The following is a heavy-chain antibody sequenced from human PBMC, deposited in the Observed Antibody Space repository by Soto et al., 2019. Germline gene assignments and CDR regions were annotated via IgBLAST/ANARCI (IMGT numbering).Heavy chain of an antibody. CDR2: IIPIFGTP. V-gene: IGHV1-69*12. CDR1: GGTFTNYA. CDR3: ARERSVGYCITTTCPKPFYYDAMDV. J-gene: IGHJ6*02. Sequence: QVQLVQSGAEVKKPGSSLKVSCKASGGTFTNYAFSWVRQAPGQGPEWMGGIIPIFGTPDYAQKFQCRVIITADESTRTVSMELNSLRSDDTAVYYCARERSVGYCITTTCPKPFYYDAMDVWGQGTTVTVSS. D-gene: IGHD2-2*01.